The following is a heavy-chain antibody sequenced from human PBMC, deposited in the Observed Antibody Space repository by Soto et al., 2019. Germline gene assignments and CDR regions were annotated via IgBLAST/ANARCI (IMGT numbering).Heavy chain of an antibody. J-gene: IGHJ6*02. CDR2: IYWDGDK. V-gene: IGHV2-5*02. CDR1: GFSLSTSAVG. D-gene: IGHD1-26*01. CDR3: VHSRGSPQYYYYYSLDV. Sequence: SGPTLVNPTQALTLTCSFSGFSLSTSAVGVGWIRQPPGKALEWLALIYWDGDKRYSPSLKSRLTITKDTSKNQVVLTMTNMDPVDTATYFCVHSRGSPQYYYYYSLDVWGQGTTVTVSS.